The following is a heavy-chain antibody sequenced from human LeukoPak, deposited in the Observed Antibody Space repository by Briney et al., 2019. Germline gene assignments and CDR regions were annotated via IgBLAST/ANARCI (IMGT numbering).Heavy chain of an antibody. CDR2: TNQGGSET. Sequence: PGGSLRLSCAASEFTFRTYWMSWVRQAPGKGLEWVASTNQGGSETYYVESVKGRFTISRDNAMNSFFLQMNSLRAEDTAVYYCARLIGDRTIYDYWGQGTLVTVSS. CDR3: ARLIGDRTIYDY. J-gene: IGHJ4*02. V-gene: IGHV3-7*01. CDR1: EFTFRTYW. D-gene: IGHD6-6*01.